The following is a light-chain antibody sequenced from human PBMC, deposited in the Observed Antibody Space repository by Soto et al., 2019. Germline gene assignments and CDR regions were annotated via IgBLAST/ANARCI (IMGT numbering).Light chain of an antibody. CDR2: GNR. CDR1: SSNIGAGYD. Sequence: QPVLTQPPSVSGAPGQRVTISCTGSSSNIGAGYDVHWYQQLPGTAPKLLIYGNRNRPSGVPDRFSGSKFGPSAALAITGLQAEDEADYFCQSYDSSLGGQVVFRRGTKLTLL. V-gene: IGLV1-40*01. CDR3: QSYDSSLGGQVV. J-gene: IGLJ2*01.